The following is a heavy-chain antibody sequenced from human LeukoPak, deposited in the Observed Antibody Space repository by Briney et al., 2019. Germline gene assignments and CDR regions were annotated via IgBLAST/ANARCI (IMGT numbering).Heavy chain of an antibody. CDR2: ISYDGSNK. D-gene: IGHD5-12*01. V-gene: IGHV3-30*03. Sequence: GGSLRLSCAASGFTFSSYGMHWVRQAPGKGLEWVAVISYDGSNKYYADSVKGRFTISRGNSKNTLYLQMNSLRAEDTAVYYCARNVDIVRARTAFDIWGQGTMVTVSS. CDR1: GFTFSSYG. CDR3: ARNVDIVRARTAFDI. J-gene: IGHJ3*02.